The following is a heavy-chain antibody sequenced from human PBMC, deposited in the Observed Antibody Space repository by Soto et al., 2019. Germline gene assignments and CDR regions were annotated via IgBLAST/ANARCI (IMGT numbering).Heavy chain of an antibody. D-gene: IGHD5-18*01. Sequence: GGSLRLSCAASGFTFSSYAMHWVRQAPGKGLEWVAVISYDGSNKYYADSVKGRFTISRDNSKNTLYLQMNSLRAEDTAVYYCARDLRGYSYGYGDYWGQGTLVTVSS. CDR2: ISYDGSNK. CDR3: ARDLRGYSYGYGDY. CDR1: GFTFSSYA. J-gene: IGHJ4*02. V-gene: IGHV3-30-3*01.